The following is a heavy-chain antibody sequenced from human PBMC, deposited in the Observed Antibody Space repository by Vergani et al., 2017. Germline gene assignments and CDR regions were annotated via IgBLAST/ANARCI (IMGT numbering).Heavy chain of an antibody. Sequence: QLQLQESGPGLVKPSETLSLTCTVSGGSISSSSYYWGWIRQPPGRGLEWIGSIYYSGITFYNPSLKSRVTISVDTSKNQFSLKLSSVTAADTAVYFCARGVKFTGLLYLSKKRPKYYFDYWGQGTLVTVSS. CDR1: GGSISSSSYY. D-gene: IGHD2-2*02. CDR2: IYYSGIT. CDR3: ARGVKFTGLLYLSKKRPKYYFDY. V-gene: IGHV4-39*01. J-gene: IGHJ4*02.